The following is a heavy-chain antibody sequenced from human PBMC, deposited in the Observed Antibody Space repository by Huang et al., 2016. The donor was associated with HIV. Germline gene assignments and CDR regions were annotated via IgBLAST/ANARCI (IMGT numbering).Heavy chain of an antibody. CDR3: AKGRGGKQQLITQSFYYYYCMDV. Sequence: QVQLVQSGAEVRMPGASVKVSCKASGYIFTNYDIHWVRRATGQGLDGMGWRNPAVCTGVFAQKFHGRVTFTGNATESTAYMELSNLRSEDTAVYFCAKGRGGKQQLITQSFYYYYCMDVWGGGTTVTVSS. J-gene: IGHJ6*04. D-gene: IGHD6-13*01. V-gene: IGHV1-8*02. CDR1: GYIFTNYD. CDR2: RNPAVCTG.